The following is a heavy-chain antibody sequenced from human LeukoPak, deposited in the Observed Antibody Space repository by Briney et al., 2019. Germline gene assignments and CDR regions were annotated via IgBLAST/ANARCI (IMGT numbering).Heavy chain of an antibody. CDR1: GGTFSSYA. D-gene: IGHD2-2*01. V-gene: IGHV1-69*04. CDR2: IIPILGIA. Sequence: SVKVSCKASGGTFSSYAISWVRQAPGQGLEWMGRIIPILGIANYAQKFQGRVTITADKSTSTAYMELSSLRSEDTAVYYCARCKYQLLSSYYYYYGMDVWGQGATVTVSS. J-gene: IGHJ6*02. CDR3: ARCKYQLLSSYYYYYGMDV.